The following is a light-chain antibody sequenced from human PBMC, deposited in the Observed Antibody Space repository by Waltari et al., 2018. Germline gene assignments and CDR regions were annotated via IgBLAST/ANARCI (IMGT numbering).Light chain of an antibody. J-gene: IGLJ2*01. Sequence: QSVLTQPPSVSGAPGQRVTIPCTGRRANTGAGYHVHWYQHIPGKAPKLPIFRATRRPSGVPDRFSASKSGTSASLAITGLQAEDEGDYYCQSYDGSLIAVVFGEGTKLTVL. CDR2: RAT. CDR3: QSYDGSLIAVV. CDR1: RANTGAGYH. V-gene: IGLV1-40*01.